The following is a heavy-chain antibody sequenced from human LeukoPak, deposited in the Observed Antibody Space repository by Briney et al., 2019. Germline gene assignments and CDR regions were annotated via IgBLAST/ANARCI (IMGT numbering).Heavy chain of an antibody. J-gene: IGHJ3*02. D-gene: IGHD1-26*01. CDR2: IYYSGIT. CDR1: GGSISSDGYY. Sequence: SQTLSLTCTVSGGSISSDGYYWSWIRQPPGKGLEWIGYIYYSGITYYNPSLKSRVTISVDTSKNQFSLKLSSGTAADAAVYYCARGGNAFDIWGQGTMVTVSS. CDR3: ARGGNAFDI. V-gene: IGHV4-31*03.